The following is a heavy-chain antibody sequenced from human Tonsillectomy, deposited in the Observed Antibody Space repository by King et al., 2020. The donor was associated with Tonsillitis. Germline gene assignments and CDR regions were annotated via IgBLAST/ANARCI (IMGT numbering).Heavy chain of an antibody. V-gene: IGHV1-2*02. J-gene: IGHJ3*02. Sequence: HVQLVESGAEVKKPGASVKVSCKASGYTFTGYYIHWVRQAPGQGLEWMGWIHPNSGGTNYAQRFQGRATMTRDTSIRIAYMELSRLRSDDTAVYYCARGLGYSGYDGAFNIWGQGTMVTVSS. CDR3: ARGLGYSGYDGAFNI. D-gene: IGHD5-12*01. CDR1: GYTFTGYY. CDR2: IHPNSGGT.